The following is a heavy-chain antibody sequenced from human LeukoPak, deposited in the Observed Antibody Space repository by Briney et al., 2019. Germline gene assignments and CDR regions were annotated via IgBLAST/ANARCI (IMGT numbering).Heavy chain of an antibody. CDR1: GGSFSGYY. V-gene: IGHV4-34*01. CDR2: INHSGST. D-gene: IGHD3-10*01. Sequence: SETLSLTCAVYGGSFSGYYWSWIRQPPGKGLEWIGEINHSGSTNYNPSLKSRVTISVDTSKNQFSLKLSSVTAADTAVYYCARLSIRDYYGSARGRDYWGQGTLVTVSS. CDR3: ARLSIRDYYGSARGRDY. J-gene: IGHJ4*02.